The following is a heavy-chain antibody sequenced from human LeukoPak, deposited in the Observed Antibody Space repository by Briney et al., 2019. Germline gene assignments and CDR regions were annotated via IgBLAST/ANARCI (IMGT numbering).Heavy chain of an antibody. Sequence: PGGSLRLSCAASGFTFSSYTMSWVRQAPGKGLEWVSGVSGSGGSTHYADSVKGRFTISRDNSKNTPYLQMNSLRAEDTAVYYCAASLPNIVVVPATKGPFGYWGQGTLVTVSS. J-gene: IGHJ4*02. CDR2: VSGSGGST. D-gene: IGHD2-2*01. CDR3: AASLPNIVVVPATKGPFGY. V-gene: IGHV3-23*01. CDR1: GFTFSSYT.